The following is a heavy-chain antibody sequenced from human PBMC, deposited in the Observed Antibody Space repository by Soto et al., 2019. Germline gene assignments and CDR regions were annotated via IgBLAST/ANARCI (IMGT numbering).Heavy chain of an antibody. Sequence: QLQLQESGPGLVKPSETLSLTCTVSGGSISSSSYYWGWIRQPPGKGLEWIGSIYYSGSTYYNPSLKSRVTLYVDTSKNQFSLKLSSVTAADTAVYYCARLGYYGSGSYFQYYYYGMDVWGQGTTVTVSS. D-gene: IGHD3-10*01. CDR1: GGSISSSSYY. CDR3: ARLGYYGSGSYFQYYYYGMDV. V-gene: IGHV4-39*01. CDR2: IYYSGST. J-gene: IGHJ6*02.